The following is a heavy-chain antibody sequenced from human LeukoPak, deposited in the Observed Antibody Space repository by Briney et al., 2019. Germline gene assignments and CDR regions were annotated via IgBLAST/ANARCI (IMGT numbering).Heavy chain of an antibody. CDR2: ISYDGTNK. D-gene: IGHD6-19*01. J-gene: IGHJ6*03. CDR3: ARGGAVSGAGYYYYMDV. CDR1: GFTFSSYS. Sequence: HPGGSLRLSCAASGFTFSSYSMNWVRQAPGMGLEWVAVISYDGTNKYYIDSVKGRFTISRDNSKNTLSLQMHSLRSEDTAVYYCARGGAVSGAGYYYYMDVWGKGSTVTVSS. V-gene: IGHV3-30*03.